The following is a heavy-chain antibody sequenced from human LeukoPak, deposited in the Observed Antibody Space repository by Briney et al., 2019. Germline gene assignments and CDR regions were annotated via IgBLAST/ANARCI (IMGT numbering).Heavy chain of an antibody. D-gene: IGHD1-26*01. V-gene: IGHV1-46*01. Sequence: ASVKVSCEASGYTFTSYYMHWVRQAPGQGLEWMGIINPSGGSTSYAQKFQGRVTMTRDTSTSTVYMELSSLRSEDTAVYYCARSEWELLFDYWGQGTLVTVSS. CDR3: ARSEWELLFDY. CDR2: INPSGGST. J-gene: IGHJ4*02. CDR1: GYTFTSYY.